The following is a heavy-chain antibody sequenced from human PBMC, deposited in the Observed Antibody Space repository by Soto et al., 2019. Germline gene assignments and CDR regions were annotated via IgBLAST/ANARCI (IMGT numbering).Heavy chain of an antibody. CDR2: IGDGDNT. J-gene: IGHJ4*02. D-gene: IGHD3-10*01. CDR3: AKDVCDRSNCYCDW. CDR1: GFTFSNYA. V-gene: IGHV3-23*01. Sequence: EVHLLESGGGLVRPGGSLRLSCVVSGFTFSNYAMNWVRQAPGKGLEWVSGIGDGDNTYYAESVEGRFTISRDNSKHTLYLQMNSLRAEDTAVYYCAKDVCDRSNCYCDWWGQGTQVTVSS.